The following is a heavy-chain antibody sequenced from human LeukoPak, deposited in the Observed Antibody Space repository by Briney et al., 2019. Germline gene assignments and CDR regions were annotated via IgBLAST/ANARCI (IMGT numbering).Heavy chain of an antibody. V-gene: IGHV3-48*03. J-gene: IGHJ4*02. D-gene: IGHD4-17*01. CDR3: ARDPLFDYGDHGPSDY. CDR1: GFTFGSHE. Sequence: GRSLRLSCATSGFTFGSHEMTWVRQAPGKGLEWVSYISNSGSIIYYSDSVKGRFTISRDNAKKSLYLQMNSLRAEDTAVYYCARDPLFDYGDHGPSDYWGQGTLVTVSS. CDR2: ISNSGSII.